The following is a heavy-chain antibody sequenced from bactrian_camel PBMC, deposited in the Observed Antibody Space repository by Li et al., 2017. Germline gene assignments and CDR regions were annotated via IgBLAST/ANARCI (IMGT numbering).Heavy chain of an antibody. Sequence: HVQLVESGGGSVQAGGSLRLSCASSEPAFSRRCMGWFRQAPGKEREWIASIYRPGGNTFAADSVKGRFTISQDNAKNVMSLEMNDLKPEDTAMYYCAAKRSQTSLYCNTGRMVGSYAYWGQGTQVTVS. D-gene: IGHD1*01. J-gene: IGHJ4*01. V-gene: IGHV3S6*01. CDR1: EPAFSRRC. CDR2: IYRPGGNT. CDR3: AAKRSQTSLYCNTGRMVGSYAY.